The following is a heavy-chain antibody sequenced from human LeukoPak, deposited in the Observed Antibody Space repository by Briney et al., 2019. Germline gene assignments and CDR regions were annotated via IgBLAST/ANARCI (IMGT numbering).Heavy chain of an antibody. D-gene: IGHD1-26*01. CDR1: GYTLTELS. CDR3: ATPNSRWELLYFQH. V-gene: IGHV1-24*01. CDR2: FDPEDGET. Sequence: ASVKVSCKVSGYTLTELSMHWVRQAPGKGLEWMGGFDPEDGETIYAQKFQGRVTMTEDTSTDTAYMDLSSLRSEDTAVYYCATPNSRWELLYFQHWGQGTLATVSS. J-gene: IGHJ1*01.